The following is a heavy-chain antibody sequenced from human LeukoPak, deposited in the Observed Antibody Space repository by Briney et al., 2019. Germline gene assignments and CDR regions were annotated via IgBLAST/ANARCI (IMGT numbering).Heavy chain of an antibody. CDR3: TRANSATIPGVDP. V-gene: IGHV3-53*01. CDR1: GSTVSSNY. Sequence: PGGSLRLSCAASGSTVSSNYMSCVRQAPGKGLEWVSIIHSGGSTYYADSVKGRFTISRDNSKNTLYLQMNSLRAEDTAVYYCTRANSATIPGVDPWGQGTLVTVSS. D-gene: IGHD1-26*01. CDR2: IHSGGST. J-gene: IGHJ5*02.